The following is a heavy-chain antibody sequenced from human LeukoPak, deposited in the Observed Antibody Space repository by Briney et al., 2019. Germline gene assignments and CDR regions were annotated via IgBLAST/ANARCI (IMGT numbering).Heavy chain of an antibody. J-gene: IGHJ5*02. CDR2: IYNSGST. CDR3: ARDPGDYSGWFDP. Sequence: SETLSRTCTVYGVSISNFYWSWIRQSAGKGLEWIGRIYNSGSTKYNPSLKSRVTISLDKSKNQFSLKLSSVTAADTAVYYCARDPGDYSGWFDPWGQGTLVTVSS. CDR1: GVSISNFY. V-gene: IGHV4-4*07. D-gene: IGHD4-17*01.